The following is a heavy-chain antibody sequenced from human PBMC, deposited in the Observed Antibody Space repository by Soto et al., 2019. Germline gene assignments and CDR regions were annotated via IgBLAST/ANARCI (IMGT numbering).Heavy chain of an antibody. CDR2: LYWDDDE. CDR3: AHRPREFTYLFDY. CDR1: GGSISSYYW. Sequence: TLSLTCTVSGGSISSYYWSWIRQPPGKALEWLALLYWDDDERYSPSLMSRLTITKDTSKNQVFLTMTNMDPVDTATYYCAHRPREFTYLFDYWGQGTLVTGSS. D-gene: IGHD2-2*02. J-gene: IGHJ4*02. V-gene: IGHV2-5*08.